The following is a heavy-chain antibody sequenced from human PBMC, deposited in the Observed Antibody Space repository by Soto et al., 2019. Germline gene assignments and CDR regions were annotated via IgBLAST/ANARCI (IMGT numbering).Heavy chain of an antibody. D-gene: IGHD1-26*01. CDR2: ISGSGFKK. Sequence: PGGSLRLSCAASGFIFENFGMSWVRQAPGKGLEWISSISGSGFKKYYADSVKGRFTISRDNSKSTVYLELNNLGAEDTAVYHCAKNQGVELVPLATVDWFDPWGQGSVVTVYS. V-gene: IGHV3-23*01. J-gene: IGHJ5*02. CDR3: AKNQGVELVPLATVDWFDP. CDR1: GFIFENFG.